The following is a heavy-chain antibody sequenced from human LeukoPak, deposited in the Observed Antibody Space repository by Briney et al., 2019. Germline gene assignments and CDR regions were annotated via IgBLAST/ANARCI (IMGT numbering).Heavy chain of an antibody. Sequence: GGSLRLSCVASGFTFSGYWMSWVRQAPGKGLEWVASIKQDGSEIYYVDSVKGRFTISRDNAKNSLYLQMNSLRAEDTAVYYCARDAYKCDSSGCFHYFDYWGQGTLVTVSS. J-gene: IGHJ4*02. V-gene: IGHV3-7*01. D-gene: IGHD3-22*01. CDR3: ARDAYKCDSSGCFHYFDY. CDR2: IKQDGSEI. CDR1: GFTFSGYW.